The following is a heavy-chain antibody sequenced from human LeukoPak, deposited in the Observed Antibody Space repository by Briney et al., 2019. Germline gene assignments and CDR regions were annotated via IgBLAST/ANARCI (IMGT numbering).Heavy chain of an antibody. Sequence: GGSLRLSCTVSGFTVSSNSMSWVRQAPGKGLEWVSFIYSDNTHYSDSVKGRFTISRDNSKNTLYLQMNSLRAEDTAVYYCAKDGDYDSSYDAFDIWGQGTMVTVSS. J-gene: IGHJ3*02. CDR1: GFTVSSNS. V-gene: IGHV3-66*03. D-gene: IGHD3-22*01. CDR2: IYSDNT. CDR3: AKDGDYDSSYDAFDI.